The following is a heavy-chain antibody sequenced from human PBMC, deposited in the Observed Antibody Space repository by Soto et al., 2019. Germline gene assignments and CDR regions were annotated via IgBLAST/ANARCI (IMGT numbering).Heavy chain of an antibody. J-gene: IGHJ5*02. D-gene: IGHD3-22*01. CDR1: GFTFSSYA. CDR3: ANNYDSSGYYFDP. CDR2: ISGSGGST. V-gene: IGHV3-23*01. Sequence: EVQLLESGGGLVQPGGSLRLSCAASGFTFSSYAMSWVRQAPGKGLEWASAISGSGGSTYYADSVKGRFTISRDNSKNTLYLQMNSLRAEDTAVYYCANNYDSSGYYFDPWGQGTLVTVSS.